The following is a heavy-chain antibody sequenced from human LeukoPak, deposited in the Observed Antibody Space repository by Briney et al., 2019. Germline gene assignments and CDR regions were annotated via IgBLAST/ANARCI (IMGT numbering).Heavy chain of an antibody. CDR1: GFTFSSYA. Sequence: GSLRLSCAASGFTFSSYAMSWIRQPPGKGLEWIGEINHSGSTNYNPSLKSRVTISVDTSKNQFSLKLSSVTAADTAVYYCARGVMDTRTDFDYWGQGTLVTVSS. CDR2: INHSGST. CDR3: ARGVMDTRTDFDY. J-gene: IGHJ4*02. D-gene: IGHD5-18*01. V-gene: IGHV4-34*01.